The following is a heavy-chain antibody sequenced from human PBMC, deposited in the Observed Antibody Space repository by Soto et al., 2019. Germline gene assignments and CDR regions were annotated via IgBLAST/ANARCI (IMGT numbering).Heavy chain of an antibody. Sequence: QVQLVQSGAEVKKPGSSVKVSCKASGGTFSTHAISWVRQAPGQGLEWLGGIIPTLGTPNYAQKFQGRVTGTADAYTSTAYMELSRLTSEDTAVYYCARAAFRSGYYGYYYGMDVWGQGTAVNV. D-gene: IGHD3-3*01. J-gene: IGHJ6*02. CDR2: IIPTLGTP. CDR1: GGTFSTHA. CDR3: ARAAFRSGYYGYYYGMDV. V-gene: IGHV1-69*01.